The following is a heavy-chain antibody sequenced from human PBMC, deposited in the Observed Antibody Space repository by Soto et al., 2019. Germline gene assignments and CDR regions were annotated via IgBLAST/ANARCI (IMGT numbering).Heavy chain of an antibody. V-gene: IGHV3-48*01. Sequence: EVQLVESGGGLVQPGGSLRLSCAASGFTFSSYSMNWVRQAPGKGLEWVSYISSSSSTIYYADSVKGRFTISRDNAKNSLYLQMNSLRAEDTAVYYCARDSEDDYGDWNAFDIWGQGTMVTVSS. J-gene: IGHJ3*02. D-gene: IGHD4-17*01. CDR3: ARDSEDDYGDWNAFDI. CDR1: GFTFSSYS. CDR2: ISSSSSTI.